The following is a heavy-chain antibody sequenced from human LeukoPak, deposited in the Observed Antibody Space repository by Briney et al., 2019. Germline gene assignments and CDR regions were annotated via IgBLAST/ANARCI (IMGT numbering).Heavy chain of an antibody. V-gene: IGHV3-21*01. CDR2: ISSSSSYI. CDR1: GFTFSSYS. D-gene: IGHD6-13*01. J-gene: IGHJ5*02. Sequence: GGSLRLSCAASGFTFSSYSMNWVRQAPGKGLEWVSSISSSSSYIYYADSVKGRFTISRDNAKNSLYLQMNSLRAEDTAVYYCARDHEQQRVLDWFAPWGQGTLVAVSS. CDR3: ARDHEQQRVLDWFAP.